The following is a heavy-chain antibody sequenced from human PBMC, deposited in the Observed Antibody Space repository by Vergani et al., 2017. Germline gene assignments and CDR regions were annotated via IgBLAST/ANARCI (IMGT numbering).Heavy chain of an antibody. CDR2: IIPIFGTA. J-gene: IGHJ6*03. Sequence: QVQLVQSGAEVKKPGSSVKVSCKASGGTFSSYAISWVRQAPGQGLEWMGGIIPIFGTANYAQKFQGRVTITADESPSTAYMELSSLRSEDTAGYYCAXGGIAAASPYYYYYDMDVWGKGTTVTVSS. D-gene: IGHD6-13*01. CDR1: GGTFSSYA. CDR3: AXGGIAAASPYYYYYDMDV. V-gene: IGHV1-69*13.